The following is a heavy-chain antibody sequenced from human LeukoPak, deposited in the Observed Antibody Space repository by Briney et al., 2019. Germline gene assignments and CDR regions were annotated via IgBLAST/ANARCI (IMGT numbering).Heavy chain of an antibody. CDR1: GCTFSSYG. Sequence: GGSLRLSCAASGCTFSSYGMHWVRQAPGKGLEWVAVISYDGSNKYYADSVKGRFTISRDNSKNTLYLQMNSLRAEDTAVYYCAKAESRGGFDYWGQGTLVTVSS. J-gene: IGHJ4*02. D-gene: IGHD1-14*01. CDR3: AKAESRGGFDY. CDR2: ISYDGSNK. V-gene: IGHV3-30*18.